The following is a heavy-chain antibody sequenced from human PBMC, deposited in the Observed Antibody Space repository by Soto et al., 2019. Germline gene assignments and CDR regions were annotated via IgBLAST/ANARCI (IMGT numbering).Heavy chain of an antibody. J-gene: IGHJ6*02. Sequence: SVKVSCKASGGTFSSYAISWVRQAPGQGLEWMGGIIPIFGTANYAQKFQGRVTITADKSTSTAYMELSSLRSEDTAVYYCAREGYGYNHYYYYYGMDVWGQGTKVTLSS. CDR1: GGTFSSYA. V-gene: IGHV1-69*06. CDR3: AREGYGYNHYYYYYGMDV. CDR2: IIPIFGTA. D-gene: IGHD5-18*01.